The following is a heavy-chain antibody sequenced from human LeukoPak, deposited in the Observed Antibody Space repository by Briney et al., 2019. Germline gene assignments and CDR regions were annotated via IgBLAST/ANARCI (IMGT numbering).Heavy chain of an antibody. J-gene: IGHJ6*04. CDR1: GGSISSNNW. Sequence: PSETLSLTCAVSGGSISSNNWWNWVRPPPGKGLEWIGEIYHSGSTNYSPSLKRRVTISVDKSRNLLFLKLNSVTAADTAVYYCARDLGSSTPSGICGKGTTVTVSS. CDR2: IYHSGST. CDR3: ARDLGSSTPSGI. D-gene: IGHD3-16*01. V-gene: IGHV4-4*02.